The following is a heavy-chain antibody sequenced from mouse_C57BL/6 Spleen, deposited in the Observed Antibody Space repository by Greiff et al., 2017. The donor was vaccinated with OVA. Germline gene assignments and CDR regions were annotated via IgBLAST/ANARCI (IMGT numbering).Heavy chain of an antibody. CDR3: EREDYNNYDYAMDY. CDR1: GYTFTSYW. CDR2: INPSSGYT. V-gene: IGHV1-7*01. D-gene: IGHD2-5*01. Sequence: QVQLQQSGAELAKPGASVKLSCKASGYTFTSYWMHWVKQRPGQGLEWIGYINPSSGYTKYNQKFKDKATLIADKSSSTAYMQLSSLTYENSADYDCEREDYNNYDYAMDYWGQGTSVTVSS. J-gene: IGHJ4*01.